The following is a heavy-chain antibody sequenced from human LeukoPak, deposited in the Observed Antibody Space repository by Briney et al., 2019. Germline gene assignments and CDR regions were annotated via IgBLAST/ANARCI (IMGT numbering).Heavy chain of an antibody. V-gene: IGHV4-59*01. Sequence: WETLSLTCTVSGGSISSYYWSWIRQPPGKGLEWIGYIYYSGSTNYNPSLKSRVTISVDTSKNQFSLKLSSVTAADTAVYYCARVRLGHYDILTGYYYFDYWGQGTLVTVSS. J-gene: IGHJ4*02. D-gene: IGHD3-9*01. CDR3: ARVRLGHYDILTGYYYFDY. CDR1: GGSISSYY. CDR2: IYYSGST.